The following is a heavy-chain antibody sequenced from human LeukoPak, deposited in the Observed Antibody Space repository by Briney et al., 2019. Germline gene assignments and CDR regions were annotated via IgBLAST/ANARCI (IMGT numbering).Heavy chain of an antibody. CDR1: GFPFSSFG. CDR3: ARKAPSGFHDS. D-gene: IGHD3-22*01. Sequence: GGSLRLSCTPSGFPFSSFGMSWVRQAPGEGLEWVSGISAGGGSTPYADSVKGRFLISRDNSGSTLYMQMNNLRADDTAVYFCARKAPSGFHDSWGQGTLVTVSS. CDR2: ISAGGGST. V-gene: IGHV3-23*01. J-gene: IGHJ4*02.